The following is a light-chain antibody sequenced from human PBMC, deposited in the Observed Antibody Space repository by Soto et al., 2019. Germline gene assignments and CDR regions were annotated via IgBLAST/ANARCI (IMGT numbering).Light chain of an antibody. CDR2: DNY. Sequence: QSVLTQAPSASGAPGQRVTMSCYGSRSNIGTNTVNWYQQRPGTPPKFLIYDNYRRPSGVPDRFSGSQSGTSASLAINGLQSEDEAYYYCSAWDDSLNRPVFGGGTKLTVL. CDR3: SAWDDSLNRPV. V-gene: IGLV1-44*01. J-gene: IGLJ2*01. CDR1: RSNIGTNT.